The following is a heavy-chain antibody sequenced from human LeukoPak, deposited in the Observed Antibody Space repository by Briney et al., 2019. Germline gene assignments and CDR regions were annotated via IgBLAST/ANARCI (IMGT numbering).Heavy chain of an antibody. D-gene: IGHD3-3*01. V-gene: IGHV1-24*01. CDR3: ATGRLTIFGVVNDY. CDR1: GYTLTELS. CDR2: FDPEDGET. Sequence: ASVKVSCKVSGYTLTELSMHWVRQAPGKGLEWMGGFDPEDGETIYAQKFQGRVTMIEDTSTDTAYMELSSLRSEDTAVYYCATGRLTIFGVVNDYWGQGTLVTVSS. J-gene: IGHJ4*02.